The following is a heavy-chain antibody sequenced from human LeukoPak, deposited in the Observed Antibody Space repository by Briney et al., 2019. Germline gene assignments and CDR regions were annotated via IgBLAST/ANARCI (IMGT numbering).Heavy chain of an antibody. J-gene: IGHJ4*02. CDR3: ARAGYYGSGSYGWTDFDY. Sequence: PSETQSLTCTVSGGSISSSSYYWGWIRQPPGKGLEWSGSIYYSGSTYYNPSLKSRVTISVDTSKNQFSLKLSSVTAADTAVYYCARAGYYGSGSYGWTDFDYWGQGTLVTVSS. CDR2: IYYSGST. D-gene: IGHD3-10*01. V-gene: IGHV4-39*07. CDR1: GGSISSSSYY.